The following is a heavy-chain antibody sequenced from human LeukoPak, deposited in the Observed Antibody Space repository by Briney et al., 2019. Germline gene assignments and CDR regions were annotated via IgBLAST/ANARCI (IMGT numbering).Heavy chain of an antibody. V-gene: IGHV3-30*02. Sequence: PGGSLRLSCAVSGFTFSDYAMHWVRQAPGKGLEWVASILSNGNEKYSSDSLKGRFTISRDNSKNTLYLQMNTVRPEDTAVFYCARGVTSWPQGPYHFDYWGQGILITVSS. D-gene: IGHD2-2*01. CDR1: GFTFSDYA. CDR2: ILSNGNEK. CDR3: ARGVTSWPQGPYHFDY. J-gene: IGHJ4*02.